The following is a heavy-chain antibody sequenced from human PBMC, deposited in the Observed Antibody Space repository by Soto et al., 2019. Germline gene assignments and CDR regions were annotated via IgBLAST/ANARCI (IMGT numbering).Heavy chain of an antibody. D-gene: IGHD1-26*01. CDR2: IDPNSGGT. CDR3: ARSSGSYSDFDF. J-gene: IGHJ4*02. V-gene: IGHV1-2*02. Sequence: ASVNVSCKSSWYTFINYHIHRVRQAPGQGLEWLVWIDPNSGGTKYAQKFQGRVTVTREPSITTAFMELDSLTSDDTAVYYCARSSGSYSDFDFWGQGTLVTVSS. CDR1: WYTFINYH.